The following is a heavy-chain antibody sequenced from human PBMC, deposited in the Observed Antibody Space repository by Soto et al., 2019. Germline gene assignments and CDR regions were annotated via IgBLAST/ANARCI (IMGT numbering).Heavy chain of an antibody. D-gene: IGHD3-22*01. CDR1: GGSISSGGYY. Sequence: SETLSLTCTVSGGSISSGGYYWSWIRQHAGKGLEWIGYIYYSGSTYYNPSLKSRVTISVDTSKNQFSLKLSSVTAADTAVYYCARDQNIGSSGYYYGMDVWGQGTTVTVSS. CDR3: ARDQNIGSSGYYYGMDV. CDR2: IYYSGST. V-gene: IGHV4-31*03. J-gene: IGHJ6*02.